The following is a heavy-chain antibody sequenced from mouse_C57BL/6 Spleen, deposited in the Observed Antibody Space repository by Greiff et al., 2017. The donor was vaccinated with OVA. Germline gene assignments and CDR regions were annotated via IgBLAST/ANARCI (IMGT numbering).Heavy chain of an antibody. D-gene: IGHD1-1*01. CDR1: GYSITSGYY. V-gene: IGHV3-6*01. CDR2: ISYDGSN. Sequence: ESGPGLVKPSQSLSLTCSVTGYSITSGYYWNWIRQFPGNKLEWMGYISYDGSNNYNPSLKNRISITRDTSKNQFFLKLNSVTTEDTATYYCARALITTGFDVWGTGTTVTVSS. J-gene: IGHJ1*03. CDR3: ARALITTGFDV.